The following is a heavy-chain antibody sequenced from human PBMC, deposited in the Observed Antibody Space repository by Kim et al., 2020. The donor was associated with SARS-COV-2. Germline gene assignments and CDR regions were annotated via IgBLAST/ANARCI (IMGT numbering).Heavy chain of an antibody. J-gene: IGHJ4*02. V-gene: IGHV1-46*01. Sequence: QKFQGRVTMTRDTSTSTVYMELSSLRSEDTAVYYCARGREMATRRGGFDYWGQGTLVTVSS. D-gene: IGHD5-12*01. CDR3: ARGREMATRRGGFDY.